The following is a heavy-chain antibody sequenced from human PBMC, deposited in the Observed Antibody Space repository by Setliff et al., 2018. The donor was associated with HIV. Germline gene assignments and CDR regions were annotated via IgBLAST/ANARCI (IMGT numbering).Heavy chain of an antibody. CDR1: GYTLTELS. J-gene: IGHJ3*02. CDR2: FDPEDGET. V-gene: IGHV1-24*01. CDR3: ATDRILGYCSSTSCSNAFDI. D-gene: IGHD2-2*01. Sequence: ASVKVSCKVSGYTLTELSMHWVRQAPGKGLEWMGGFDPEDGETIYAQKFQGRVTMTEDTFTDTAYMELSSLRSEDTAVYYCATDRILGYCSSTSCSNAFDIWGQGTMVTVSS.